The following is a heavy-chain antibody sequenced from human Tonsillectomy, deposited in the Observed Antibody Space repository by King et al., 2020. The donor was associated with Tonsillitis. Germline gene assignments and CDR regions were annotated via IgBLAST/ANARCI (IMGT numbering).Heavy chain of an antibody. CDR2: IYYSGRT. D-gene: IGHD2-2*01. CDR1: GGSISSGDYY. Sequence: VQLQESGPGLVKPSQTLSLTCTVSGGSISSGDYYWGWIRQPPGKGLEWIGYIYYSGRTYYNPSLKSRLIISVDTSKNQFSLNLSSVTAADTAVYYCARLVPPLAAFDIWGHGTMVTVSS. V-gene: IGHV4-30-4*01. J-gene: IGHJ3*02. CDR3: ARLVPPLAAFDI.